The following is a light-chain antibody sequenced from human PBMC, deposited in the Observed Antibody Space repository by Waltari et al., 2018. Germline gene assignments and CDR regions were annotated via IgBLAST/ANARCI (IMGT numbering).Light chain of an antibody. CDR1: SSHIGSTT. CDR3: AAWDDSLNGDWV. V-gene: IGLV1-44*01. Sequence: QSVLTQPPSASGPPGQRVTISCSGSSSHIGSTTVNWYQQLPGTAPKLLIYSNNQRPSGVPDRFSGSKSCTSASLAISGLQSEDEADYYCAAWDDSLNGDWVFGGGTKLTVL. CDR2: SNN. J-gene: IGLJ3*02.